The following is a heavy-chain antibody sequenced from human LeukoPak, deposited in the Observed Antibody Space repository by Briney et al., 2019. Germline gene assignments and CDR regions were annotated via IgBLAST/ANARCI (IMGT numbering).Heavy chain of an antibody. Sequence: SETLSLTCTVSGGSISSYYWSWIRQPPGKGLEWIGYIYYSGSTNYNPSLKSRVTISVDTSKNQFSLKLSSVTAADTVVYYCARRTATITGGYYYYYMDVWGKGTTVTVSS. J-gene: IGHJ6*03. CDR2: IYYSGST. V-gene: IGHV4-59*01. CDR1: GGSISSYY. CDR3: ARRTATITGGYYYYYMDV. D-gene: IGHD1-14*01.